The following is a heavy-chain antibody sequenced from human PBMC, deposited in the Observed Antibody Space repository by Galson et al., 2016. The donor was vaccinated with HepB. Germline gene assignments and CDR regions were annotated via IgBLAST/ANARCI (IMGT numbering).Heavy chain of an antibody. V-gene: IGHV5-10-1*01. CDR2: IDPDNSYT. Sequence: QSGAEVKKPGESLRISCKASGYTFTNSWIHWVRQTPGKGLEWMGRIDPDNSYTDYNPSFQGHVTISADKSITTAYLQWTNLKASDTAVYYCARQTKQGPLEYWGQGTLVTVSS. J-gene: IGHJ4*02. CDR3: ARQTKQGPLEY. D-gene: IGHD1-14*01. CDR1: GYTFTNSW.